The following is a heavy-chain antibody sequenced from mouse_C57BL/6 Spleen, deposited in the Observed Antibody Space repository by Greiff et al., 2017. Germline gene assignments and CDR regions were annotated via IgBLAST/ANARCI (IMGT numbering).Heavy chain of an antibody. J-gene: IGHJ3*01. D-gene: IGHD2-4*01. V-gene: IGHV1-22*01. CDR2: INPNNGGT. CDR1: GYTFTDYN. Sequence: DVKLQESGPELVKPGASVKMSCKASGYTFTDYNMHWVKQSHGKSLEWIGYINPNNGGTSYNQKFKGKATLTVNKSSSTAYMELRSLTSEDSAVYYCARGKAYDYDWFAYWGQGTLVTVSA. CDR3: ARGKAYDYDWFAY.